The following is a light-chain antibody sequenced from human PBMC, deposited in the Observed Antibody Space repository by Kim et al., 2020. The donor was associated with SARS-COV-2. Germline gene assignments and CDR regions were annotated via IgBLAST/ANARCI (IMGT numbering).Light chain of an antibody. CDR3: QKYNILFT. Sequence: SASVGDRVTITCRASQGISNYLAWYQQKPGKVPKLLIYAASTLQSGVPSRFSGSGSGTDFTLTISSLQPEDVATYYCQKYNILFTFGPGTKVDIK. CDR1: QGISNY. CDR2: AAS. J-gene: IGKJ3*01. V-gene: IGKV1-27*01.